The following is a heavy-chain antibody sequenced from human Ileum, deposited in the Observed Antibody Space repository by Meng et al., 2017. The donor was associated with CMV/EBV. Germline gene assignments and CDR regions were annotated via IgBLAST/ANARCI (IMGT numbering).Heavy chain of an antibody. J-gene: IGHJ4*02. D-gene: IGHD4-11*01. V-gene: IGHV4-34*01. CDR3: ASGKSNLEY. CDR1: GGSFSGYY. Sequence: QVQLQEWSAGLWKPSETLSLTCAVYGGSFSGYYWSWIRQVPGKGLEWIGEFNHYGSTNYNPSLKSRVTISVDTSKNQFSLNLSSVTAADTAVYYCASGKSNLEYWGQGTLVTVSS. CDR2: FNHYGST.